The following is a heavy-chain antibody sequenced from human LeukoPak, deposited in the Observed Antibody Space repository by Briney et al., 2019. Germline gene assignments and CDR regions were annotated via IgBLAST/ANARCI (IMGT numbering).Heavy chain of an antibody. D-gene: IGHD2-2*01. Sequence: GGSLRLSCEASGFTFSANYMSWVRQAPGKGLEWVSAIYSGGSTYYADSVKGRFTTSRDNAKNSLYLQMNSLRADDTAVYYCARDVTALDSWGQGTLVTVSS. V-gene: IGHV3-66*01. J-gene: IGHJ4*02. CDR1: GFTFSANY. CDR2: IYSGGST. CDR3: ARDVTALDS.